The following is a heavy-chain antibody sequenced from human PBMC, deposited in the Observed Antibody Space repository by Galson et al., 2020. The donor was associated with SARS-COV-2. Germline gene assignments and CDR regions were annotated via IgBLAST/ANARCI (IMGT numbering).Heavy chain of an antibody. CDR1: GLSFSTSW. Sequence: GESLKISCVASGLSFSTSWMSWVRRIPGKGLEFVANINGDGSLDTYVDSLRGRFTISRDNAANSVYLQMNNLRLEDTAVYYCGGGSGWLCDYWGQGILVTVSS. CDR3: GGGSGWLCDY. D-gene: IGHD6-19*01. CDR2: INGDGSLD. J-gene: IGHJ4*02. V-gene: IGHV3-7*04.